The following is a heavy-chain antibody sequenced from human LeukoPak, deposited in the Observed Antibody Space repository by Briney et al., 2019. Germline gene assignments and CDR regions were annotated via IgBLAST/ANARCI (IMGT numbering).Heavy chain of an antibody. CDR2: IYTSGST. V-gene: IGHV4-61*02. CDR3: ARGTYCGSDCYSFEY. D-gene: IGHD2-21*01. CDR1: GGSISSGSYY. Sequence: SQTLSLTCTVSGGSISSGSYYWSWIRQPAGKGLEWIGRIYTSGSTNYNPSLKSRVTISVDTSKNQFSLKLSSVTAADTAVYYCARGTYCGSDCYSFEYWGQGTLVTVSS. J-gene: IGHJ4*02.